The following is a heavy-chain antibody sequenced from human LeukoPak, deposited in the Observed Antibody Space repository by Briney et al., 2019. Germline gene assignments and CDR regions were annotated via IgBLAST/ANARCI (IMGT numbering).Heavy chain of an antibody. J-gene: IGHJ5*02. D-gene: IGHD3-9*01. Sequence: SETLSLTCAVYGGSFSGYYWSWIRQPPGKGLEWIGEINHSGSTNYNPPLKSRVTISVDTSKNQFSLKLSSVTAADTAVYYCARGRDILTGYYLAGGFDPWGQGTLVTVSS. CDR1: GGSFSGYY. CDR2: INHSGST. V-gene: IGHV4-34*01. CDR3: ARGRDILTGYYLAGGFDP.